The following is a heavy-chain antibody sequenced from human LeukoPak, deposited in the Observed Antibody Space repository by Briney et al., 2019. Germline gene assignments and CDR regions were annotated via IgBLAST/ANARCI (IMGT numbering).Heavy chain of an antibody. V-gene: IGHV3-74*01. Sequence: PGGSLRLSCVASGFTFSSYWMHWVRQDPRKGLVWVSRISGDGRNINYADSVRGRFTISRDNAKNTLYLQMNSLRAEDTGVYYCARESVWSYYFDDWGQGTLVTVSS. D-gene: IGHD1-26*01. CDR3: ARESVWSYYFDD. CDR1: GFTFSSYW. J-gene: IGHJ4*02. CDR2: ISGDGRNI.